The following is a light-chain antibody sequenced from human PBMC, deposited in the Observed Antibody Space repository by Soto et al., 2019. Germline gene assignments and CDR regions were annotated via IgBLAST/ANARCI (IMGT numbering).Light chain of an antibody. V-gene: IGKV3-15*01. CDR3: QQYGDCPPET. J-gene: IGKJ2*01. CDR2: DAS. Sequence: EIVMTQSPATLSVSPGERATLSCRASQSVSRNLAWYQQRPGQPPRLLIYDASTRATGIPARFGGSGSGTDFTLTISGLQSQDHSVYYCQQYGDCPPETFGQGTKVEI. CDR1: QSVSRN.